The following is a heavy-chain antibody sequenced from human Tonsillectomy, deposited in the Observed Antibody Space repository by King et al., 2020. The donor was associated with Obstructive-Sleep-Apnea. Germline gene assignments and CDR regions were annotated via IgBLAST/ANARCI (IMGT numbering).Heavy chain of an antibody. Sequence: VQLVESGGGLVKPGGSLRLYCAASGFTFNNAWMSWVRQAPGKGLEWVGRIKSKTDDGATDYAAPVKGRFTISKDDSKNTLYLQMNSLKTEDTAVYYCTTQPYYYDSSGYFYWGQGTLVTVSS. V-gene: IGHV3-15*01. J-gene: IGHJ4*02. CDR3: TTQPYYYDSSGYFY. D-gene: IGHD3-22*01. CDR1: GFTFNNAW. CDR2: IKSKTDDGAT.